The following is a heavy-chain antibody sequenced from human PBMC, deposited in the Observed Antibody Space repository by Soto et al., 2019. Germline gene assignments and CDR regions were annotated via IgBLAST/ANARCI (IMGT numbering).Heavy chain of an antibody. CDR2: ISSGSSYI. CDR3: ARDILSGGAYPDS. Sequence: EVQLVESGGGLVKPGGSLRLSCAASGFTFSSYTMNWVRQAPGKGLEWISSISSGSSYIYYAGSVKGRFTISRDNAKNSRFLQMNSLRADDTAVYYCARDILSGGAYPDSWGQGTKVTVSS. CDR1: GFTFSSYT. V-gene: IGHV3-21*01. D-gene: IGHD3-10*01. J-gene: IGHJ5*01.